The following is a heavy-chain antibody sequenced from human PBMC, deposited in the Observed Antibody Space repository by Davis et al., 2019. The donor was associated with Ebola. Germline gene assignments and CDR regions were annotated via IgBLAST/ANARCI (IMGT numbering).Heavy chain of an antibody. CDR2: TYYSSKWYH. V-gene: IGHV6-1*01. J-gene: IGHJ6*02. CDR3: ARYEKYSSSSLLGVDYYYYGMDV. Sequence: PSETLSLTCAISGDSGSTNSAAWNWIRQSPSRGIEWLGRTYYSSKWYHDYATSVKSRITINLDTSKNQFSLQLNSVTPEDTAVYYCARYEKYSSSSLLGVDYYYYGMDVWGQGTTVTVSS. D-gene: IGHD6-13*01. CDR1: GDSGSTNSAA.